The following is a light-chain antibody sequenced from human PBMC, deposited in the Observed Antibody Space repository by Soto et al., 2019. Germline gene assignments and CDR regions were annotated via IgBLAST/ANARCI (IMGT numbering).Light chain of an antibody. CDR1: QSVGNN. J-gene: IGKJ1*01. V-gene: IGKV3-15*01. Sequence: ETVMTQSPATMSVSPGERATLACRASQSVGNNLAWYQQRPGQAPRLLIYGASIRATGIPARFSGSGSGTEFTLTISSLQPDDFATYYCQQYNSYSGTFGQGTKVDIK. CDR2: GAS. CDR3: QQYNSYSGT.